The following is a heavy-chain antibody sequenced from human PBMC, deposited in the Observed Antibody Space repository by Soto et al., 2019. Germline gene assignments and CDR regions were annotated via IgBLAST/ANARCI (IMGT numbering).Heavy chain of an antibody. V-gene: IGHV3-30*18. D-gene: IGHD3-10*01. J-gene: IGHJ5*02. Sequence: QVQLVESGGGVVQPGRSLRLSWAAPGFTFSSYGMHWVGQAPGKGLEWVAVISYDGSNKYYADSVKGRFTISRDNSKNTLYLQMNSLRAEDTAVYYCAKDPGKQPQFDPWGQGTLVTVSS. CDR1: GFTFSSYG. CDR2: ISYDGSNK. CDR3: AKDPGKQPQFDP.